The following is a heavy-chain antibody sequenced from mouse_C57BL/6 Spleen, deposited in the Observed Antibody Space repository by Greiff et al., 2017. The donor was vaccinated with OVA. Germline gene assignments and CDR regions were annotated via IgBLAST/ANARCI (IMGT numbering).Heavy chain of an antibody. CDR2: INYDGSST. Sequence: EVMLVESEGGLVQPGSSMKLSCTASGFTFSDYYMAWVRQVPEKGLEWVANINYDGSSTYYLDSLKSRFIISRDNAKNILYLQMSSLKSEDTATYYCAREYDGEGYFDYWGQGTTLTVSS. D-gene: IGHD2-14*01. V-gene: IGHV5-16*01. CDR3: AREYDGEGYFDY. CDR1: GFTFSDYY. J-gene: IGHJ2*01.